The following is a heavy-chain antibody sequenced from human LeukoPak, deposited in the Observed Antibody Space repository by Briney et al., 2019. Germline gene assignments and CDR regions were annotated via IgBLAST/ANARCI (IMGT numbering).Heavy chain of an antibody. Sequence: SETLSLTCTVSGGSISRSNYYWGWIRQPPGKGLEWIGSIYYSGSTYYNPSLKSRVTISVDKSKNQFSLKLSSVTAADTAVYYCARGSRPYSSGAQRKIYHNWFDPWGQGTLVTVSS. V-gene: IGHV4-39*07. CDR3: ARGSRPYSSGAQRKIYHNWFDP. J-gene: IGHJ5*02. D-gene: IGHD3-22*01. CDR1: GGSISRSNYY. CDR2: IYYSGST.